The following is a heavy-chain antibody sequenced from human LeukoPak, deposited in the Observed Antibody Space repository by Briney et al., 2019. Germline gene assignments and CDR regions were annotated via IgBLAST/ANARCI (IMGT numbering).Heavy chain of an antibody. CDR2: IYYSGST. V-gene: IGHV4-59*12. CDR1: GGSISSYY. CDR3: ARQARGYDFWSGYYALAWFDP. Sequence: SETLSLTCTVSGGSISSYYWSWIRQPPGKGLEWIGYIYYSGSTNHNPSLKSRVTISVDTSKNQLSLKLSSVTAADTAVYYCARQARGYDFWSGYYALAWFDPWGQGTLVTVSS. D-gene: IGHD3-3*01. J-gene: IGHJ5*02.